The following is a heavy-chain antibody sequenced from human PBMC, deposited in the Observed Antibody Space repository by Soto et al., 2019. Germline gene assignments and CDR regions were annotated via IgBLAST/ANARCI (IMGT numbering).Heavy chain of an antibody. J-gene: IGHJ3*02. D-gene: IGHD3-22*01. CDR1: GFTFSSYA. CDR2: ISYDGSNK. CDR3: ARAVNYYDSSGYYFDAFDI. V-gene: IGHV3-30-3*01. Sequence: QVQLVESGGGVVQPGRSLRLSCAASGFTFSSYAMHWVRQAPGKGLEWVAVISYDGSNKYYADSVKGRFTISRDNSKNTLYLQMNSLRAEDTAVYYCARAVNYYDSSGYYFDAFDIWGQGTMVTVSS.